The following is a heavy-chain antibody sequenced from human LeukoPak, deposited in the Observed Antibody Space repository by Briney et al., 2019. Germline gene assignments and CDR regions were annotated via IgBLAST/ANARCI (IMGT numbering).Heavy chain of an antibody. J-gene: IGHJ4*02. V-gene: IGHV4-39*01. Sequence: PSETLPLTCTVSGGSISSTNSYWGWIRQPPGKGLEWIGTIYYSRSTYYNPSLRSRVTISVDTSKNQFSLKLSSVTAADTAVYYCARPGAWGSLDYWGQGTLVTVSS. CDR1: GGSISSTNSY. CDR3: ARPGAWGSLDY. CDR2: IYYSRST. D-gene: IGHD3-10*01.